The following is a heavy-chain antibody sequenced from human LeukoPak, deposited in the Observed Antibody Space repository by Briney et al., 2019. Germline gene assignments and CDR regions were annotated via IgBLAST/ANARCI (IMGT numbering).Heavy chain of an antibody. J-gene: IGHJ4*02. CDR1: GFTFSSYG. V-gene: IGHV3-30*02. CDR2: IRYDGSNK. CDR3: AKQEDIVVVPAAIPSIDY. Sequence: GGSLRLSCAASGFTFSSYGMHWVRQAPGKGLEWVAFIRYDGSNKYYADSVKGRFTISRDNSKNTLYLQMNSLRAEDTAVYYCAKQEDIVVVPAAIPSIDYWGQGTLVTVSS. D-gene: IGHD2-2*02.